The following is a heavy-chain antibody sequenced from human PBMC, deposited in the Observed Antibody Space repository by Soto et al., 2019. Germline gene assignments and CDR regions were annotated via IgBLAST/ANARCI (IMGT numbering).Heavy chain of an antibody. CDR2: IKQDGSEK. Sequence: GGSLRLSCAASGFTFSSYWMSWVRQAPGKGLEWVANIKQDGSEKYYVDSVKGRFTISRDNAKNSLYLQMNSLRAEDTAVYYCARVWGSATVTTYYYYGMDVWGQGTTVTVSS. J-gene: IGHJ6*02. CDR3: ARVWGSATVTTYYYYGMDV. V-gene: IGHV3-7*01. D-gene: IGHD4-17*01. CDR1: GFTFSSYW.